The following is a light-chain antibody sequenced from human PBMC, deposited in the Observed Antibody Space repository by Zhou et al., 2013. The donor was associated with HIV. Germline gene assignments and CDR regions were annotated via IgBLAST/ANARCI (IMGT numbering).Light chain of an antibody. V-gene: IGKV3-20*01. J-gene: IGKJ5*01. CDR2: DAS. Sequence: EIVMTQSPATLSVSPGERATVSCRASQSVSRYLAWYQQKPGQAPRRLIYDASNRATGIPARFSGSGSGTDFTLTISRLEPEDFAVYHCQQYGSPPLTFGQGTRLE. CDR1: QSVSRY. CDR3: QQYGSPPLT.